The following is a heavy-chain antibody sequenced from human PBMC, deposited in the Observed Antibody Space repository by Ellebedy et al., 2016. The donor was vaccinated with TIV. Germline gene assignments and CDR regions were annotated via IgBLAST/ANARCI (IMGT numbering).Heavy chain of an antibody. V-gene: IGHV1-69*13. CDR3: ARRGIVVVPAATHYYYYGMDV. J-gene: IGHJ6*02. Sequence: AASVKVSCKASGGTFSSYAISWVRQDPGQGLEWMGGIIPIFGTANYAQKFQGRVTITADESTSTAYMELSSLRSEDTAVYYCARRGIVVVPAATHYYYYGMDVWGQGTTVTVSS. CDR1: GGTFSSYA. CDR2: IIPIFGTA. D-gene: IGHD2-2*01.